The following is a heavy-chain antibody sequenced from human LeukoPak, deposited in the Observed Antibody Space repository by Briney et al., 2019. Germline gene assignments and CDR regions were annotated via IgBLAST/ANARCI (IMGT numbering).Heavy chain of an antibody. CDR1: GYTFTSYG. Sequence: ASVKVSCKASGYTFTSYGISWVRQAPGQGLEWMGWISAYNGNTNYAQKLQGRVTMTTDTSTSTAYMELRRLRSDDTAVYYCARGYDSSGYYEHYFDYWGQGTLVTVSS. CDR3: ARGYDSSGYYEHYFDY. D-gene: IGHD3-22*01. CDR2: ISAYNGNT. J-gene: IGHJ4*02. V-gene: IGHV1-18*01.